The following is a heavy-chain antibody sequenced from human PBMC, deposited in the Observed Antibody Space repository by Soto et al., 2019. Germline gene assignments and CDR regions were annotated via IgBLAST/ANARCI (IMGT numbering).Heavy chain of an antibody. D-gene: IGHD6-13*01. J-gene: IGHJ4*02. V-gene: IGHV3-23*01. CDR2: ISKSGGGT. CDR1: GFTFSNYA. CDR3: AKTSSLFDY. Sequence: AGGSLRLSCAASGFTFSNYAMSWVRQAPGKGLEWVSSISKSGGGTYYADSVKGRFTISRDNSKNTLYLQMNSLKAEDTAVYSCAKTSSLFDYWGQGTLVTVSS.